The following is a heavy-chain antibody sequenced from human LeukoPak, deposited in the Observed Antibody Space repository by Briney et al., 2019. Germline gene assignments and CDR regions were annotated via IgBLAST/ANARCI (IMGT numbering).Heavy chain of an antibody. Sequence: SVKVSCKASGGTFSSYAISWVRQAPGQGLEWMGRIIPIFGTANYAQKFQGRVTITTDESTSTAYMELSSLRSEDTAVYYCARARLDYYDSSGYYLSWAQGTLVTVSS. V-gene: IGHV1-69*05. J-gene: IGHJ4*02. D-gene: IGHD3-22*01. CDR1: GGTFSSYA. CDR3: ARARLDYYDSSGYYLS. CDR2: IIPIFGTA.